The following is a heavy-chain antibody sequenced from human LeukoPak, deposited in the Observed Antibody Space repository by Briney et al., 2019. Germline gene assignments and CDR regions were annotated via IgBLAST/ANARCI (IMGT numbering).Heavy chain of an antibody. V-gene: IGHV5-10-1*01. CDR3: ARLHCSSTTCYDY. Sequence: GASLNTSCKASGSPFTSYWISWVRQMHGKGLEWMGRIDPSDAYINYHPSFQGHVTISVDKSISTAYLQWSSLKASDTAMYDCARLHCSSTTCYDYWGQGTLVTVSS. CDR2: IDPSDAYI. CDR1: GSPFTSYW. J-gene: IGHJ4*02. D-gene: IGHD2-2*01.